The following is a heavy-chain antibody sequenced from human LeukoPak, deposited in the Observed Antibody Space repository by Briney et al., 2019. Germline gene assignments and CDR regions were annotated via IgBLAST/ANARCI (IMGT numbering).Heavy chain of an antibody. CDR1: GFTVSNNS. CDR2: IYSDGST. J-gene: IGHJ4*02. Sequence: PGGSLRLSCAVSGFTVSNNSMSWVRQAPGTGLEWVSLIYSDGSTSYADSVRGRFTISRDNSKNTLYLHMNSLRAEDTAVYYCSRARGGVGLPFDYWGQGTLVTVSS. CDR3: SRARGGVGLPFDY. V-gene: IGHV3-53*01. D-gene: IGHD3-16*01.